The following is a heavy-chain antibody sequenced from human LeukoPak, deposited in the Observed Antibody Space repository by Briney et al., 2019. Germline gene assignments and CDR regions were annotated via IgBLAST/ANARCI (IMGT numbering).Heavy chain of an antibody. CDR3: ARVMYGDYNEYFQH. Sequence: GGSLRLSCAASGFTFSSYSMNWVRQAPGKGLEWVSSISSSSSYIYYADSVKGRFTISRDNAKNSLYLQMNSLRAEDTAVYYCARVMYGDYNEYFQHWGQGTLVTVSS. CDR2: ISSSSSYI. D-gene: IGHD4-17*01. V-gene: IGHV3-21*01. J-gene: IGHJ1*01. CDR1: GFTFSSYS.